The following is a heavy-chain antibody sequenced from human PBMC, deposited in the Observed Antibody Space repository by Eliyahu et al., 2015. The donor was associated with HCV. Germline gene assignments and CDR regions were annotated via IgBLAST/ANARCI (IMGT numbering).Heavy chain of an antibody. CDR1: GYTFTSYA. CDR3: ARTPITMVRGVIIDY. V-gene: IGHV1-3*01. J-gene: IGHJ4*02. Sequence: QVQLVQSGAEVKKPGASVKVSCKASGYTFTSYAMHWVRQAPGXRLEWMGWINAGNGNTKYSQKFQGRVTITRDTSASTAYMELSSLRSEDTAVYYCARTPITMVRGVIIDYWGQGTLVTVSS. CDR2: INAGNGNT. D-gene: IGHD3-10*01.